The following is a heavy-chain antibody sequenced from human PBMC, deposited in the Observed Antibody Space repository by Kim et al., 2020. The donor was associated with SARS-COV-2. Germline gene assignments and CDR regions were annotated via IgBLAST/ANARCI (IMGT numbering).Heavy chain of an antibody. D-gene: IGHD2-2*01. CDR3: ARTPRNLGYCSSTSCWGAFDI. J-gene: IGHJ3*02. CDR1: GGSVSSGSYY. Sequence: SETLSLTCTVSGGSVSSGSYYWSWIRQPPGKGLEWIGYIYYSGSTSYNPSLKSRVTISVDTSKNQFSLKLSSVTAADTAVYYCARTPRNLGYCSSTSCWGAFDIWGQGTMVTVSS. CDR2: IYYSGST. V-gene: IGHV4-61*01.